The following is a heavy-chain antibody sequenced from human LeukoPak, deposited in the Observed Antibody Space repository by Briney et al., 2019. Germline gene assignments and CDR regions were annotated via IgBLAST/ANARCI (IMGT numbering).Heavy chain of an antibody. Sequence: GGSVRLSCAASVFTFSGYCLNWVRHAPGKGREWVAVISYDGSSKYYADSVKGRFTISRDNSKNSLYLQMNSLRVEDTAVYYCATEDGFNFDYWGQGTLVTVSS. V-gene: IGHV3-33*01. D-gene: IGHD5-24*01. J-gene: IGHJ4*02. CDR3: ATEDGFNFDY. CDR2: ISYDGSSK. CDR1: VFTFSGYC.